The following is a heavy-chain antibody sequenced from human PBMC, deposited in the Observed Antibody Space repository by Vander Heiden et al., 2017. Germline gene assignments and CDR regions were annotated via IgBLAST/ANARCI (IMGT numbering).Heavy chain of an antibody. V-gene: IGHV3-74*01. CDR2: INNDGSTT. CDR1: GFTFSYYW. Sequence: EVQLVESGGGLVQPVGSLSPSCAASGFTFSYYWMHWVRQVPGKGLVWISDINNDGSTTTYADSVKGRFTISRDNAKNTLYLQMNSLRAEDTAVYYCAILPYDGYLLDYWGQGTLVTVSS. D-gene: IGHD4-17*01. CDR3: AILPYDGYLLDY. J-gene: IGHJ4*02.